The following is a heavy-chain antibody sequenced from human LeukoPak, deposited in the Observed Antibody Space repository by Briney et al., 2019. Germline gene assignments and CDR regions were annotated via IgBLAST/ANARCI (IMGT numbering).Heavy chain of an antibody. CDR1: GYTFTGYY. Sequence: ASVKVSCKASGYTFTGYYMHWVRQAPGQGLEWMGWMNPNSGNTGYAQKFQGRVTITRNTSISTAYMELSSLRSEDTAVYYCARGLRIVGATFNYWGQGTLVTVSS. CDR2: MNPNSGNT. CDR3: ARGLRIVGATFNY. J-gene: IGHJ4*02. V-gene: IGHV1-8*03. D-gene: IGHD1-26*01.